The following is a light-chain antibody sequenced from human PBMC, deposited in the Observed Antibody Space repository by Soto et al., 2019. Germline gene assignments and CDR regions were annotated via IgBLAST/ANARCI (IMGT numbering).Light chain of an antibody. V-gene: IGKV3-20*01. CDR3: QQYGSSPFT. Sequence: EIALTQSPGTLSLSPGERATLSCRASQSVSSSYLAWYQQKPGQAPRLLIYGASSRATGIPDRFSGSGSGTDFTLTIIRLEPEDFAVYYCQQYGSSPFTFGPGTKVDIK. CDR1: QSVSSSY. J-gene: IGKJ3*01. CDR2: GAS.